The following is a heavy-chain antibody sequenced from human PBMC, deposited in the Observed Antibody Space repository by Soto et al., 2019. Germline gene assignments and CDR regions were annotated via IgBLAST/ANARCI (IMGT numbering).Heavy chain of an antibody. CDR2: IYWDDDK. J-gene: IGHJ5*02. CDR3: AHILGDWLFGWFDP. Sequence: QITLKESGPTLVKPTQTLTLTCTFSGFSLSTSGVGVGWIRQPPGKALEWLALIYWDDDKRYSPSLKSRLTITKDTYKNQVVLTMTNMDPVDTATSYCAHILGDWLFGWFDPWGQGTLVTVSS. D-gene: IGHD3-9*01. CDR1: GFSLSTSGVG. V-gene: IGHV2-5*02.